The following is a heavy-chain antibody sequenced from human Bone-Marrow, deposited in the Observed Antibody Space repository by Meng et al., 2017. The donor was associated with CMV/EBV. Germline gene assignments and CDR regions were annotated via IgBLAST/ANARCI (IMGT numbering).Heavy chain of an antibody. Sequence: ASVKVSCKASGGTFSSYTISWVRQATGQGLEWMGWMNPNSGNTGYAQKFQGRVTMTRNTSISTAYMELSSLRSEDTAVYYCARVRCSSTSCYMGYYFDYWGQGTLVTVSS. D-gene: IGHD2-2*02. CDR2: MNPNSGNT. CDR3: ARVRCSSTSCYMGYYFDY. CDR1: GGTFSSYT. V-gene: IGHV1-8*02. J-gene: IGHJ4*02.